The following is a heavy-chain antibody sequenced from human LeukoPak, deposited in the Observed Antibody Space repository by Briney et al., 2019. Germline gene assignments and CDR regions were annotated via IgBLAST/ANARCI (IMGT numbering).Heavy chain of an antibody. CDR1: GFTVSSNY. CDR3: ASVGGYGEDYFDY. D-gene: IGHD5-18*01. V-gene: IGHV3-53*01. CDR2: IYSGGST. Sequence: GGSLRLSCAASGFTVSSNYMSWVRQAPGKGLEWVSVIYSGGSTYYADSVKGRFTISRDNSKNTLYLQMNSLRAEDTAVYYCASVGGYGEDYFDYWGQGTLVTVSS. J-gene: IGHJ4*02.